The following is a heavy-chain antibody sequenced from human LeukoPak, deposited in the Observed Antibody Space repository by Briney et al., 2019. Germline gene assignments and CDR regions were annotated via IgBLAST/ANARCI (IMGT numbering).Heavy chain of an antibody. CDR3: ARGGGLDV. CDR2: INHNGNVN. D-gene: IGHD3-16*01. CDR1: GFTFSSYW. J-gene: IGHJ6*02. V-gene: IGHV3-7*03. Sequence: GGSLRLSCAASGFTFSSYWMNWARQAPGQGLERVASINHNGNVNYYVDSVKGRFTIPRDNGKNSLYLQMSNLRAEDTAVYFCARGGGLDVWGQGATVTVSS.